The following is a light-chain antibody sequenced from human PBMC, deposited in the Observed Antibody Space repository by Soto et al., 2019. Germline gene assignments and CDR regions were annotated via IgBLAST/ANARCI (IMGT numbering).Light chain of an antibody. Sequence: QSVLTQPASVSGSPGQSITISCTGTSXDVGGYNYVSWYQQHPGKAPKLMIYEVSNRPSGVSNRFSGSKSGNTASLTISGLQAEDEADYYCSSYTSSSTLFGTGTKVTVL. CDR1: SXDVGGYNY. CDR3: SSYTSSSTL. J-gene: IGLJ1*01. CDR2: EVS. V-gene: IGLV2-14*01.